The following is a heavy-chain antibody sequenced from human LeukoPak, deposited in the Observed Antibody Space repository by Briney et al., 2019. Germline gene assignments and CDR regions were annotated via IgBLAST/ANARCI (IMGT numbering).Heavy chain of an antibody. V-gene: IGHV3-23*01. Sequence: GGSLRLSCAASGFTFSTYAMSWVRQAPGKGLEWVSAISGVGDKTYYADSVRGRFTISRDSSKNTLYLQMNSLRAEDTAVYYCAKSPSSGWYAEYFQHWGQGTLVTVSS. J-gene: IGHJ1*01. D-gene: IGHD6-19*01. CDR1: GFTFSTYA. CDR2: ISGVGDKT. CDR3: AKSPSSGWYAEYFQH.